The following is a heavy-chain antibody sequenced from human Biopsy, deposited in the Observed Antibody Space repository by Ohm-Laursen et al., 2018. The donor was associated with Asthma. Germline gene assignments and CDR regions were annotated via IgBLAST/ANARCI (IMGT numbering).Heavy chain of an antibody. CDR1: GFTFSIYD. CDR2: ISYDGGNK. J-gene: IGHJ3*02. CDR3: ARAHERWTSIQDDALDI. D-gene: IGHD4-23*01. Sequence: SLRLFCTASGFTFSIYDIHWVRQAPGKGLEWVAVISYDGGNKFYGDSVKGRFTLSRDNSRNTLYLQMNSLRVEDTAIYYCARAHERWTSIQDDALDIWGQGTMVIVSS. V-gene: IGHV3-30*03.